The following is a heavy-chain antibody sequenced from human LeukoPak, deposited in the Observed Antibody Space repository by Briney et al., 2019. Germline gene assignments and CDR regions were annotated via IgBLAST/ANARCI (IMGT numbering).Heavy chain of an antibody. J-gene: IGHJ5*02. CDR1: GYTFTGYY. D-gene: IGHD3-10*01. V-gene: IGHV1-2*02. CDR2: INPNSGGT. CDR3: AREKITMVRGVIWVIMYNWFDP. Sequence: GASVKVSCKASGYTFTGYYMHWVRQAPGQGLEWMGWINPNSGGTNYAQKFQGRVTMTRDTSISTAYMELSRLRSDDTAVYYCAREKITMVRGVIWVIMYNWFDPWGQGTLVTVSS.